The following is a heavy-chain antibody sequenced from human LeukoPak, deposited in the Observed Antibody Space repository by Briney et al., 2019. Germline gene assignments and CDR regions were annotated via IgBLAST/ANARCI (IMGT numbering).Heavy chain of an antibody. J-gene: IGHJ6*02. CDR2: IIPIFGTA. D-gene: IGHD2-2*01. CDR3: ASGGVVVPAAMRDLYYYGMDV. Sequence: SVKVSCKASGGTFSSYAISWVRQALGQGLEWMGGIIPIFGTANYAQKFQGRVTITADESTSSAYMELSSLRSEDTAVYYCASGGVVVPAAMRDLYYYGMDVWGQGTTVTVSS. CDR1: GGTFSSYA. V-gene: IGHV1-69*13.